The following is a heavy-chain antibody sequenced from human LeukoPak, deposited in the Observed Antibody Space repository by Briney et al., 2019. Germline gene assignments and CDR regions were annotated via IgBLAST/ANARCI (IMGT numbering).Heavy chain of an antibody. J-gene: IGHJ4*02. V-gene: IGHV3-23*01. CDR3: AKGAFERFGEPSDY. CDR1: GFTFRSYS. Sequence: GGSLRLSCVTSGFTFRSYSMTWVRQPPGKGLEWVSCISGSGSYTYYADSVKGRFTISRDNFKNTLYLQMNSLGAEDTALYYCAKGAFERFGEPSDYWGQGTLVTVSS. CDR2: ISGSGSYT. D-gene: IGHD3-10*01.